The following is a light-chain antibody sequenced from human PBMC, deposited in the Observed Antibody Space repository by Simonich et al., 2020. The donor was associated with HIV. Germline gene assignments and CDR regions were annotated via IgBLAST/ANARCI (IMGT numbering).Light chain of an antibody. CDR1: ALPKQY. V-gene: IGLV3-25*03. CDR2: KDS. CDR3: QSADSSGTWV. J-gene: IGLJ3*02. Sequence: SYELTQPHSVSVSPGQTARITCSGDALPKQYAYWYQQKPGQAPVLVIYKDSERPAGIPERFSGSSSGTTGTLTISGVQAEDEADYYCQSADSSGTWVFGGGTKLTVL.